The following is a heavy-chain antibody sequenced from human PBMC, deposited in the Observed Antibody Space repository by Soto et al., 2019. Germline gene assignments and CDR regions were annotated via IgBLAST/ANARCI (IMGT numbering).Heavy chain of an antibody. CDR1: GGTFSSYA. D-gene: IGHD6-13*01. CDR2: IIPIFGTA. V-gene: IGHV1-69*12. J-gene: IGHJ5*02. Sequence: QVPLVQSGAEVKKPGSSVKVSCKASGGTFSSYAISWVRQAPGQGLEWMGGIIPIFGTANYAQKFQGRVTITADESTSTAYMELSSLRSEDTAVYYCARDDAGSSWFNWFDPWGQGTLVTVSS. CDR3: ARDDAGSSWFNWFDP.